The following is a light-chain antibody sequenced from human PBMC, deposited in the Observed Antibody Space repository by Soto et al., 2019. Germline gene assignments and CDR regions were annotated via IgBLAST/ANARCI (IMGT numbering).Light chain of an antibody. CDR1: SSDVGGSNY. CDR3: SSYTSTTHVV. V-gene: IGLV2-14*01. CDR2: DVS. Sequence: QSVLTQPASVSGSPGQSITISCTGTSSDVGGSNYVSWYQQHPGKAPKLMIYDVSNRPSGVSNRFSGSKSGYTASLTISGLQAEDEADYYRSSYTSTTHVVFGGGTKLTVL. J-gene: IGLJ2*01.